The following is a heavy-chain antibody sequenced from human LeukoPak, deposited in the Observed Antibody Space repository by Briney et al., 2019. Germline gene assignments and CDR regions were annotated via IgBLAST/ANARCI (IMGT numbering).Heavy chain of an antibody. CDR2: IGTDGSYI. V-gene: IGHV3-21*01. CDR1: GFTFSSHN. D-gene: IGHD1-1*01. CDR3: ARKMKTGDRVGTFDI. Sequence: GGSLRLSCAASGFTFSSHNMNWVRQAPMKGLEWVSSIGTDGSYIYYADSVQGRFTISRDNARNSLYLQMNSLTAEDTAVYYCARKMKTGDRVGTFDIWGQGTMVTVSS. J-gene: IGHJ3*02.